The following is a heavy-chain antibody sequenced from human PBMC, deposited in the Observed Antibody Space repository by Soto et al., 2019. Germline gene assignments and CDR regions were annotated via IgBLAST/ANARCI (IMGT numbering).Heavy chain of an antibody. V-gene: IGHV1-18*01. CDR2: ISAHNGNT. CDR3: ARGRYGEY. J-gene: IGHJ4*02. CDR1: GYAFTTYG. Sequence: QVHLVQSGAEVKKPGASVKVSCQASGYAFTTYGITWVRQAPGQGLEWMGWISAHNGNTNYAQKLQGRVTVTRDTSPSTAYMELRSLRSDDTAVYYCARGRYGEYWGQGALVTVSS. D-gene: IGHD3-10*01.